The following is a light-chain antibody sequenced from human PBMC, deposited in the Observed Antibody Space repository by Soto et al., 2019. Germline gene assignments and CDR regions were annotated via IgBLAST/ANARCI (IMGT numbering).Light chain of an antibody. J-gene: IGKJ4*01. V-gene: IGKV1-5*01. CDR1: QSISSW. Sequence: DIQMTQSPSTLSASVGDRVTITCRASQSISSWLAWYQQKPGKAPKLLIYDASSLESGVPSRFSGSGSGTEFPLTISGLQPDDFATYCCQQYNSYSLTFGGGTKVEIK. CDR3: QQYNSYSLT. CDR2: DAS.